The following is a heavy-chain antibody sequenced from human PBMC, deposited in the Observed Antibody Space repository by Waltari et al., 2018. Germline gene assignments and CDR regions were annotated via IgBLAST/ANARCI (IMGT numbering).Heavy chain of an antibody. CDR1: VRSITSYY. D-gene: IGHD3-10*01. V-gene: IGHV4-59*08. J-gene: IGHJ5*02. CDR2: IYSSGRT. CDR3: ARHSSVVRGWFDP. Sequence: QVQLQESGPGLVQPSETLSLPCTVSVRSITSYYWRWIRQPPGKGREWIGYIYSSGRTNCNPSLKSRVTISVDTSKNQFSLKLSSVTAADTAVYYCARHSSVVRGWFDPWGQGTLVTVSS.